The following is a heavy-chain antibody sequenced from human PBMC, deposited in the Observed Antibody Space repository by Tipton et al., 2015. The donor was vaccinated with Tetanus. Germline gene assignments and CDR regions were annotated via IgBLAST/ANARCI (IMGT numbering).Heavy chain of an antibody. CDR2: ISYDGSNK. J-gene: IGHJ3*02. CDR1: GFTFSSYG. V-gene: IGHV3-30*18. CDR3: ANSAPYGANRYAFDI. D-gene: IGHD4-17*01. Sequence: SLRLSCAASGFTFSSYGMHWVRQAPGKGLEWVAVISYDGSNKYYADSVKGRFTISRDNSKNTLYLQMNSLRAEDTAVYYCANSAPYGANRYAFDIWGQGTMVTVSS.